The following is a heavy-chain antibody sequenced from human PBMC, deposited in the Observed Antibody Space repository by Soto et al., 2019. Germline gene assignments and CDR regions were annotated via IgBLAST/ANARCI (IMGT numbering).Heavy chain of an antibody. CDR1: GFTFSRYA. D-gene: IGHD2-21*01. CDR2: ISGSGGST. Sequence: GWSLRLSCAASGFTFSRYAMSWVRQAPGKGLEWVSAISGSGGSTYYADSVKGRFTISRDNSKNTLYLQMNSLRAEDTAVYYCAKGVNANRMYCYSSYGMDVWGQGTMVTVSS. CDR3: AKGVNANRMYCYSSYGMDV. J-gene: IGHJ6*02. V-gene: IGHV3-23*01.